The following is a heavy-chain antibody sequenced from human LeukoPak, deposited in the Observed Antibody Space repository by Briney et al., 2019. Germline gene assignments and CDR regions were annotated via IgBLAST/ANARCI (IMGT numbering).Heavy chain of an antibody. CDR2: INWNGGSR. J-gene: IGHJ4*02. CDR3: AKGGGGGSGYADY. CDR1: GFNFDDYV. V-gene: IGHV3-20*04. D-gene: IGHD5-12*01. Sequence: GGSLRLSCAASGFNFDDYVMSWVRQAPGKGLEWVSGINWNGGSRGYADSVKGRFTISRDNAKNSLYLQMNSLRAEDTALYYCAKGGGGGSGYADYWGQGTLVTVSS.